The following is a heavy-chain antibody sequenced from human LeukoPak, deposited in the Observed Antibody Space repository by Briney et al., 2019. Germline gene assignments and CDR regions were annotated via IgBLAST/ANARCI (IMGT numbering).Heavy chain of an antibody. D-gene: IGHD5-12*01. CDR1: GFTFSSYW. Sequence: GGSLRLSCAAYGFTFSSYWMQWVRQAPGKGLVWVSRIDSDGSSTNHADSVKGRFTIARDNAKNTLYLQMNSLRAEDTAVYYCARGYSGYFYYWGQGTLVTVSS. V-gene: IGHV3-74*01. CDR2: IDSDGSST. J-gene: IGHJ4*02. CDR3: ARGYSGYFYY.